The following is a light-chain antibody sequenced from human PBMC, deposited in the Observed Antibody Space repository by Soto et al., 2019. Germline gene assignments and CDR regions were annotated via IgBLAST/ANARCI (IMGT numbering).Light chain of an antibody. V-gene: IGLV2-14*03. CDR2: EVS. J-gene: IGLJ2*01. CDR3: ASYSDTITRV. CDR1: SSDVGGYNY. Sequence: QSVLTQPASVSGSPGQSITISCTGTSSDVGGYNYVSWYQQHPGKAPKLMIYEVSHRPPGVSNRFSGSKSGDTASLTISGLQAGDEADYYCASYSDTITRVFGGGTKVTVL.